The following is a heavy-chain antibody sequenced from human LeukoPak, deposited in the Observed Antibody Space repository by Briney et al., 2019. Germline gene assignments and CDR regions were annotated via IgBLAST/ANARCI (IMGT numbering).Heavy chain of an antibody. CDR3: AKDWGAGSSYYAEYFQH. CDR2: ISRSGGST. V-gene: IGHV3-23*01. Sequence: GGSLRLSCAASGFTFGSYVMSWVRQAPGKGLEWVSTISRSGGSTYYADSVKGRFTISRDNSKNTLSLQMNSLRAEDTAVYYCAKDWGAGSSYYAEYFQHWGQGTLVTVSS. CDR1: GFTFGSYV. D-gene: IGHD6-13*01. J-gene: IGHJ1*01.